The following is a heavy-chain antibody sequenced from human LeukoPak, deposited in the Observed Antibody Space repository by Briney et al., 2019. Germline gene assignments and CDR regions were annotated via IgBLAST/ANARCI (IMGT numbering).Heavy chain of an antibody. CDR2: IYHSGST. CDR1: GYSISSGYY. CDR3: ARSYGSGSPYYYMDV. Sequence: PSETLSLTCAVSGYSISSGYYWGWIRQPPGKGLEWIGSIYHSGSTYYNPSLKSRITISVDTSKNQFSLKLSSVTDADTDVYYCARSYGSGSPYYYMDVWGKGTTVTVSS. D-gene: IGHD3-10*01. J-gene: IGHJ6*03. V-gene: IGHV4-38-2*01.